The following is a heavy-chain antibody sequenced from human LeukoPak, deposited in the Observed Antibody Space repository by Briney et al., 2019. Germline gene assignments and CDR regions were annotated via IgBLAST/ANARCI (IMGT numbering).Heavy chain of an antibody. J-gene: IGHJ4*02. D-gene: IGHD5-24*01. V-gene: IGHV3-7*04. CDR3: TRVGYIDEGIDY. Sequence: GGSLRLSCAASGFTFGSCWMNWVRQTPGKGLGWVANIKQDGSKKSYVDSVKGRFTISRDNAKNSLYLQMNSLRAEDTAIYYCTRVGYIDEGIDYWGQGTLVTVSS. CDR2: IKQDGSKK. CDR1: GFTFGSCW.